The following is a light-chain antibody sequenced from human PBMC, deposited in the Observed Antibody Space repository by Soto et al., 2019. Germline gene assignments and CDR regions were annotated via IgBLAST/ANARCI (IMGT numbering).Light chain of an antibody. CDR1: SGSVSTNYY. Sequence: QTVVTKEPSFSVSPGGTVTLTCGLSSGSVSTNYYPSWYQQTPGQAPRTLIYSTNTRSSGVPDRCSGSILGNKAALTITGAQADDESYYYCVLYMGSGIWVFGGGTKVTVL. CDR3: VLYMGSGIWV. CDR2: STN. V-gene: IGLV8-61*01. J-gene: IGLJ3*02.